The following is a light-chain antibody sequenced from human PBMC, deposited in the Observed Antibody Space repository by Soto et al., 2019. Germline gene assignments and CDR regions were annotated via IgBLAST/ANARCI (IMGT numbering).Light chain of an antibody. CDR2: DAS. CDR3: QQYNSYTGLT. V-gene: IGKV1-5*01. Sequence: IQMTQPPSSLSASVGARVTITCRASRSISVGLAWCHQQPGKHPKRLINDASSLGSGGPSRIIGSSCGTAFTLTISSMQHDDFATYYCQQYNSYTGLTFGGGTKVDIK. J-gene: IGKJ4*01. CDR1: RSISVG.